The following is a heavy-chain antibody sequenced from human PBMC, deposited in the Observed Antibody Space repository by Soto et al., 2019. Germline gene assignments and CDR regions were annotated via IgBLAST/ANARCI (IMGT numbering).Heavy chain of an antibody. J-gene: IGHJ4*02. D-gene: IGHD1-26*01. CDR3: ARDGGRHSGGSDY. CDR2: IIPIFGTA. Sequence: QVQLVQSGAEAKKPGSSVKVSCKASGGTFSSYSINWVRQAPGQGLEWMGEIIPIFGTANYAQKVQGRVTITADESTSTAYMELSSLRSEDTAVYYCARDGGRHSGGSDYWGQGTLVTVSS. CDR1: GGTFSSYS. V-gene: IGHV1-69*01.